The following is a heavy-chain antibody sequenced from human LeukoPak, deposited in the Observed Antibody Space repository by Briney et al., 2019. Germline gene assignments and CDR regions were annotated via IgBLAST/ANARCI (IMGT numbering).Heavy chain of an antibody. CDR1: GGSFSGYY. J-gene: IGHJ4*02. V-gene: IGHV4-34*01. Sequence: SETLSLTCAVYGGSFSGYYWSWIRQPPGKGLEWIGEINHSGSTNYNPSLKSRVTISVDTSKNQFSLKLSSVTASDTAVYYCARRRRITMVRGVIITSPFDYWGQGTLVTVSS. CDR2: INHSGST. CDR3: ARRRRITMVRGVIITSPFDY. D-gene: IGHD3-10*01.